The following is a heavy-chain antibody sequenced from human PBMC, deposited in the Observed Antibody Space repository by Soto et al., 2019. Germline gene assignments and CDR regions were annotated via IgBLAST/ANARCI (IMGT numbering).Heavy chain of an antibody. CDR1: GFTFSSYG. J-gene: IGHJ6*04. Sequence: QVQLVESGGGVVQPGRSLRLSCAASGFTFSSYGMHWVRQAPGKGLEWVAAIWYDGSNKYYADSVKGRFTISRDNSKNTLYLQMYRLRAEDTAVYYCARRVCCSGGSCYHRDVWGKGTTVTVSS. V-gene: IGHV3-33*01. D-gene: IGHD2-15*01. CDR3: ARRVCCSGGSCYHRDV. CDR2: IWYDGSNK.